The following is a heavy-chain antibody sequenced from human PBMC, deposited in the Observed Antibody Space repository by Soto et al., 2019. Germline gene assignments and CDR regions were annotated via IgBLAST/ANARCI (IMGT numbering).Heavy chain of an antibody. V-gene: IGHV4-34*01. D-gene: IGHD6-13*01. Sequence: PSETLSLTCAVYGGSFSGYYWRWIRQPPGKGLEWIGEINHSGSTNYNPSLKSRVTISVDTSKNQFSLKLSSVTAADTAVYYCARGHLSSSWYYYYGMDVWGQGTTVTVSS. CDR2: INHSGST. CDR3: ARGHLSSSWYYYYGMDV. CDR1: GGSFSGYY. J-gene: IGHJ6*02.